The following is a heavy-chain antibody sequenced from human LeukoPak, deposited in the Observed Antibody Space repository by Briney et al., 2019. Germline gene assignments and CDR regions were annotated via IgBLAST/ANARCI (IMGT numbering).Heavy chain of an antibody. CDR2: IIPILGIA. CDR1: GGTFSSYA. V-gene: IGHV1-69*04. Sequence: ASVKDSCKASGGTFSSYAISWVRQAPGQGLEWMGRIIPILGIANYAQKFQGRVTITADKSTSTAYMELSSLRSEDTAVYYCARDGGGKSGSYSFDYWGQGTLVTVSS. J-gene: IGHJ4*02. CDR3: ARDGGGKSGSYSFDY. D-gene: IGHD1-26*01.